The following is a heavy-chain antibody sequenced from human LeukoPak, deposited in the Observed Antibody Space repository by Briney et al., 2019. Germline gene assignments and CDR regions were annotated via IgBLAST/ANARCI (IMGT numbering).Heavy chain of an antibody. CDR1: GFTFSSYA. J-gene: IGHJ5*02. CDR3: ARAGGYCSGGSCYRGYSWFDP. Sequence: PGGSLRLSCAASGFTFSSYAMHWVRQAPGKGLEWVAVISYDGSNKYHADSVKGRFTISRDNSKNTLYLQMNSLRVEDTAVYYCARAGGYCSGGSCYRGYSWFDPWGQGTLVTVSS. CDR2: ISYDGSNK. V-gene: IGHV3-30-3*01. D-gene: IGHD2-15*01.